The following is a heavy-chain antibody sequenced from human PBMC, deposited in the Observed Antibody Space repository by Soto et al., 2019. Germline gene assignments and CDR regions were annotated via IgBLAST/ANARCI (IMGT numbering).Heavy chain of an antibody. J-gene: IGHJ6*02. V-gene: IGHV3-30*18. Sequence: GGSLRLSCAASGFTFSSYGMHWVRQAPGKGLEWVAVISYDGSNKYYADSVKGRFTISRDNSKNTLYLQMNSLRAEDTAVYYCAKDLVAGTAYYYGMDVWGQGTTVTVSS. CDR2: ISYDGSNK. D-gene: IGHD6-19*01. CDR1: GFTFSSYG. CDR3: AKDLVAGTAYYYGMDV.